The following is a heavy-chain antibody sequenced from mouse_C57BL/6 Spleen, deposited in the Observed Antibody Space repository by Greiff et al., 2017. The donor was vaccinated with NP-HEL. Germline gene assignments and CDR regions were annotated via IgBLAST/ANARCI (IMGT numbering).Heavy chain of an antibody. Sequence: VQLQQSGPELVKPGASVKISCKASGYAFSSSWMNWVKQRPGKGLEWIGRIYPGDGDANYNGKFKGKATLTADKSSSTAYMQLSSLTSEDSAVYFCARGGKIGSYVFAYWGQGTLVTVSA. CDR2: IYPGDGDA. CDR1: GYAFSSSW. J-gene: IGHJ3*01. D-gene: IGHD1-1*02. CDR3: ARGGKIGSYVFAY. V-gene: IGHV1-82*01.